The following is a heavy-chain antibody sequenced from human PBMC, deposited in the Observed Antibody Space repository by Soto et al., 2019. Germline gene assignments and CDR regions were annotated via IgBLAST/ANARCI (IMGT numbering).Heavy chain of an antibody. Sequence: LRLSCAASGLTFSDYYMSWIRQAPGKGLEWVSYISSSSYTNYADSVKGRFTISRDNAKNSLYLQMNSLRAEDTAVYYCARDSYSSSWFDGPDYWGQGTLVTVSS. D-gene: IGHD6-13*01. CDR1: GLTFSDYY. CDR2: ISSSSYT. V-gene: IGHV3-11*06. CDR3: ARDSYSSSWFDGPDY. J-gene: IGHJ4*02.